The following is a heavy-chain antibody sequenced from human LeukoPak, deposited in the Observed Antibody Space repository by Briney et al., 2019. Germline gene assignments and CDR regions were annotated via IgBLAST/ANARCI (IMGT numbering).Heavy chain of an antibody. J-gene: IGHJ4*02. CDR3: ARDDIAVAEPTYYFDY. CDR2: IWYDGSNK. CDR1: GFTFSSYG. D-gene: IGHD6-19*01. V-gene: IGHV3-33*01. Sequence: PGGSLRLSCAASGFTFSSYGMHWVRQAPGKGLEWVAVIWYDGSNKYYADSVKGRFTISRDKSKNTLYLQMNSLRAEDTAVYYCARDDIAVAEPTYYFDYWGQGTLVTVSS.